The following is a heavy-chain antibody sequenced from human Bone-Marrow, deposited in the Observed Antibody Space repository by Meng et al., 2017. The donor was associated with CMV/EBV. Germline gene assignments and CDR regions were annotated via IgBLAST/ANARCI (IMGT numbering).Heavy chain of an antibody. CDR3: ASISSSIAVDY. Sequence: GGSLRLSCAASGFTFSSYAMHWVRQAPGKGLEWVAVISYDGSNKYYADAVKGRFTISRDNSKNTLDLQMNSLRAEDTAVYYCASISSSIAVDYWGQGTLVSVSS. CDR2: ISYDGSNK. V-gene: IGHV3-30*04. J-gene: IGHJ4*02. CDR1: GFTFSSYA. D-gene: IGHD6-6*01.